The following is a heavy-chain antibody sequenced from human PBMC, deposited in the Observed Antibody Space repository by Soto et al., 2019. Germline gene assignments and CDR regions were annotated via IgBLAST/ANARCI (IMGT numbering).Heavy chain of an antibody. CDR1: GGFITSSSYY. V-gene: IGHV4-39*01. J-gene: IGHJ5*02. Sequence: QLHLRESGPGLVKPSETLSLTCTVSGGFITSSSYYWGWIRQPPGKGLQWIGSIYYSGSTYYNPSLKSRVTISVDPSKNQFSLKLSSVTAADTAVYYCATQKVGGSQVYPFDPWGQGTLVTVSS. D-gene: IGHD1-26*01. CDR3: ATQKVGGSQVYPFDP. CDR2: IYYSGST.